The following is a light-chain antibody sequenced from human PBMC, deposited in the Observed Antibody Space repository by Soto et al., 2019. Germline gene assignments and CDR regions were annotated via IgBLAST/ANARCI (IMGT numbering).Light chain of an antibody. CDR3: QQYGTSHT. Sequence: EVVLTQSPGTLSLSPGERAALSCRASPSVSSSYLAWYQQKPGQAPRLLIYGASNRATGIPDRFSGSGSGTDFTLTISRLRPEDFAVYYCQQYGTSHTFGQGTKLEIK. J-gene: IGKJ2*01. V-gene: IGKV3-20*01. CDR1: PSVSSSY. CDR2: GAS.